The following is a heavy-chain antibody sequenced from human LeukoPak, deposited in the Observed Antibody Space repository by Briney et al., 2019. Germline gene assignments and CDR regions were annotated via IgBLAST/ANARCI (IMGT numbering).Heavy chain of an antibody. D-gene: IGHD3-10*01. V-gene: IGHV1-69*01. CDR3: ARDPKKKWIHRIWLGDYYYGMDV. Sequence: GASVKVSCKASGGTFSSYAISWVRQAPGQGLEWMGGIIPIFGTANYAQKFQGRVTITADESTSTAYMELSSLRSDDTAVYYCARDPKKKWIHRIWLGDYYYGMDVWGQGTTVTVSS. CDR1: GGTFSSYA. CDR2: IIPIFGTA. J-gene: IGHJ6*02.